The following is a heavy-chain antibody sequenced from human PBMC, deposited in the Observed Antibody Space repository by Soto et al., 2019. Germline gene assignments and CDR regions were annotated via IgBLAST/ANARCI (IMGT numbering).Heavy chain of an antibody. D-gene: IGHD3-9*01. V-gene: IGHV1-18*01. CDR3: ARVGYDILTGEGWFDP. CDR2: ISAYNGNT. CDR1: GYTFTSYG. J-gene: IGHJ5*02. Sequence: GPSVKVSCKASGYTFTSYGISWVRQAPGQGLEWMGWISAYNGNTNYAQKLQGRVTMTTDTSTSTAYMELRSLRSDDTAVYYCARVGYDILTGEGWFDPWGQGTLVTVSS.